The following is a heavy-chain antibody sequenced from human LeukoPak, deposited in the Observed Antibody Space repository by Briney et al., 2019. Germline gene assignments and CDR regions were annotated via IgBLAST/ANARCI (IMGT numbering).Heavy chain of an antibody. CDR3: ASPSNYCSSTSCYGYNWFDP. V-gene: IGHV4-34*01. J-gene: IGHJ5*02. CDR2: INHSGST. Sequence: SETLSLTCAVYGGSFSGYYWSGIRQPPGKGLEWIGEINHSGSTNYNPSLKSRVTISVDTSKNQFSLKLSSVTAADTAVYYCASPSNYCSSTSCYGYNWFDPWGQGTLVTVSS. CDR1: GGSFSGYY. D-gene: IGHD2-2*01.